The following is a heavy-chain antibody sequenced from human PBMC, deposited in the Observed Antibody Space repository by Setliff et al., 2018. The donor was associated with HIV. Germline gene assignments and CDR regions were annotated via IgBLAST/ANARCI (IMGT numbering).Heavy chain of an antibody. J-gene: IGHJ5*02. CDR2: IKSKTDGETE. D-gene: IGHD1-26*01. V-gene: IGHV3-15*01. CDR1: GFTFTNAW. CDR3: TTRLSGSYIPNWLDP. Sequence: GGSLRLSCAASGFTFTNAWMSWVRQAPGKGLEWVGRIKSKTDGETEDYAAPVKGRSTISRDDSRSTLYLQMNSLITEDTALYYCTTRLSGSYIPNWLDPWGQGTLVTVSS.